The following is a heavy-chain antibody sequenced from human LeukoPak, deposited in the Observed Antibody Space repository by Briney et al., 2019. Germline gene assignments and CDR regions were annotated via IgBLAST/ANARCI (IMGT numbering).Heavy chain of an antibody. J-gene: IGHJ6*03. Sequence: PGGSLRLSCTASGFTNHYWQNWGRQSPGKGLEWVANIDRDGRVHQYVDSVEGRFTISRDSAKNSLALQMHSLRAEDRAVYYCTGGSDKVLSGEYYYYMDVWGTGTTVTVSS. CDR1: GFTNHYW. D-gene: IGHD2/OR15-2a*01. V-gene: IGHV3-7*01. CDR3: TGGSDKVLSGEYYYYMDV. CDR2: IDRDGRVH.